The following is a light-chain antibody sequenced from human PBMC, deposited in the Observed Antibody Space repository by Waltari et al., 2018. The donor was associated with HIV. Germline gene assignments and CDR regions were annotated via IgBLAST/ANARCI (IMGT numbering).Light chain of an antibody. CDR3: QSADTGGTRV. CDR2: KDT. CDR1: ALTKQY. Sequence: SFELTQPPSVSVSPGQTARITCSGDALTKQYTYWYQQKPGQAPVVVIYKDTERPSGSPERFSASSSGTTVTLTISGVQSEDEADYYCQSADTGGTRVFGPGTKVTVL. V-gene: IGLV3-25*03. J-gene: IGLJ1*01.